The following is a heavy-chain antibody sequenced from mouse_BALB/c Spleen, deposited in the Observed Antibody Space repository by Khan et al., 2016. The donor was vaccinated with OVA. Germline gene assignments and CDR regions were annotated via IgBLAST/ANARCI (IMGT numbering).Heavy chain of an antibody. CDR2: INYSGNT. J-gene: IGHJ3*01. CDR1: GYSITSEYA. V-gene: IGHV3-2*02. Sequence: EVQLVVSGPGLVKPSQSLSLTCTVTGYSITSEYAWNWIRQFPGNKLEWMGYINYSGNTRFNPSLKSRTSITRDTSKNQFFLQLNSVPTEEAATYYIARKDYYDYDPFTYWGQGTLVTVSA. D-gene: IGHD2-4*01. CDR3: ARKDYYDYDPFTY.